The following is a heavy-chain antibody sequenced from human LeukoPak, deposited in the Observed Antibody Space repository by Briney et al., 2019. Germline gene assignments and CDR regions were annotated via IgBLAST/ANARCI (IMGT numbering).Heavy chain of an antibody. J-gene: IGHJ6*03. CDR1: GLTFSSYA. V-gene: IGHV3-30*04. D-gene: IGHD3-3*01. CDR3: AKTSLSDPSGHYYYMDV. CDR2: ISYDGSNK. Sequence: QPGRSLRLSCAASGLTFSSYAMHWVRQAPGKGLEWVAVISYDGSNKYYADSVKGRFTISRDNSQNTVSLQLNNLRIEDTALYYCAKTSLSDPSGHYYYMDVWGKGTTVTVSS.